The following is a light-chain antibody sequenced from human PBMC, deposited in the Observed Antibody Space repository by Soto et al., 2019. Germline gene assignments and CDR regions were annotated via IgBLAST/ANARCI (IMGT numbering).Light chain of an antibody. CDR3: QHYSNWPPWT. V-gene: IGKV3-15*01. Sequence: EIVMTQSPATLSVSPGERATLSCRASQSVRSNLAWYQQKPGQAPRLLIYGASTRATGIPARFSGSGSGTEFTLTISSLQSEDFAVYYCQHYSNWPPWTFGQGTKVVIK. CDR1: QSVRSN. CDR2: GAS. J-gene: IGKJ1*01.